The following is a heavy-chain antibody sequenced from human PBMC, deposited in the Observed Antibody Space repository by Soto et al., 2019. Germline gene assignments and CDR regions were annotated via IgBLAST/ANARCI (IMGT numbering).Heavy chain of an antibody. D-gene: IGHD2-8*01. V-gene: IGHV3-23*01. CDR1: GFSFSNYA. Sequence: EVQLLESGGGLVQPGGSLRLSCAASGFSFSNYALTWVRRAPGKGLEWVSVISGSAATIHYADSVKGRFTISRDNSKNTLYLQMNSLETEDTAVYYCAADRCLNGVCYLGWWWGQGTLVTVSS. J-gene: IGHJ4*02. CDR3: AADRCLNGVCYLGWW. CDR2: ISGSAATI.